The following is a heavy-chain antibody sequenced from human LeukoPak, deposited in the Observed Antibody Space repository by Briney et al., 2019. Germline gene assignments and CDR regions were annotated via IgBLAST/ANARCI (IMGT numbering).Heavy chain of an antibody. V-gene: IGHV3-30*18. CDR2: ISYDRSNN. CDR1: GLTFSIYG. D-gene: IGHD3-22*01. CDR3: AKEKGGDSSGYYYGFDY. J-gene: IGHJ4*02. Sequence: PGGSLRLSCAASGLTFSIYGMHWVRQAPGKGLEWVAVISYDRSNNCYADSVKGRFTISRDNSKNTLYLQMNSLRAEDTAVYFCAKEKGGDSSGYYYGFDYWGQGTLVTVSS.